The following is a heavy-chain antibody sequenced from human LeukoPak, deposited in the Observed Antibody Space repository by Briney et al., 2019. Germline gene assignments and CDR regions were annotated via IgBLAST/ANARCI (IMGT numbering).Heavy chain of an antibody. D-gene: IGHD3-3*01. J-gene: IGHJ4*02. Sequence: PGGSLRLSCAASGFTFSSFAMSCVRQAPGKGLEWVSSVTGSGSVTSSTYYADSAKGRFTISRDNSKNTLYLQMNSLRAEDTALYYCAKEGTYNNFWSGYFHWGQGALVTVSS. CDR1: GFTFSSFA. CDR2: VTGSGSVTSST. V-gene: IGHV3-23*01. CDR3: AKEGTYNNFWSGYFH.